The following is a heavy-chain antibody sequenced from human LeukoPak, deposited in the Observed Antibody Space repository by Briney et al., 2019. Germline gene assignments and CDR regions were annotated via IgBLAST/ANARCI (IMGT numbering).Heavy chain of an antibody. D-gene: IGHD4-17*01. Sequence: SETLSLTCNVSRGSISSGGHYWSWIRQRPGKGLEWMGYTYFTGSTYYNPSLQSRLIISADTSMTQFSLRLRSVTAADTAVYYCAKVSFTYGPLDSWGPGILVTVSS. CDR3: AKVSFTYGPLDS. J-gene: IGHJ4*02. CDR2: TYFTGST. V-gene: IGHV4-31*03. CDR1: RGSISSGGHY.